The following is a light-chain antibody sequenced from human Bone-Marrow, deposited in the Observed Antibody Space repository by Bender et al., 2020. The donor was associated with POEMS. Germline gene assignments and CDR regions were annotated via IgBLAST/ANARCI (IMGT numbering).Light chain of an antibody. CDR3: SIYTDNSRRV. J-gene: IGLJ3*02. CDR2: DIS. Sequence: QSALTQPASVSGSPGQSLTISCTGTDNDIVTHNSVSWFQQHPGKAPKLVIYDISNRPSGFFNRFSASRSGNRASLTISVLEAQDEAHYYCSIYTDNSRRVFGGGTKLT. CDR1: DNDIVTHNS. V-gene: IGLV2-14*01.